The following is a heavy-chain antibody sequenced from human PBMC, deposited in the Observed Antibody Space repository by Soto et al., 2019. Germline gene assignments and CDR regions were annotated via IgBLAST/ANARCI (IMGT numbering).Heavy chain of an antibody. CDR1: GGSISGDSYY. D-gene: IGHD1-26*01. CDR2: IHHSGNT. V-gene: IGHV4-31*03. Sequence: QVQLQESGPGLVKPSQTLSLTCTVSGGSISGDSYYWGWVRQHPGKGLEWIGYIHHSGNTKYNPSLKSRATISVDTSKNQFSLKLNSVTAADTAVYYCAKDWAGATWRGDYYGIDVWGHGTTVTVSS. CDR3: AKDWAGATWRGDYYGIDV. J-gene: IGHJ6*02.